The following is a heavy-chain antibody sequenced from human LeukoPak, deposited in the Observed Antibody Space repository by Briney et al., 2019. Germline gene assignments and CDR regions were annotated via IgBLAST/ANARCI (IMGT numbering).Heavy chain of an antibody. CDR2: ISAYNGNT. D-gene: IGHD6-13*01. CDR1: GYTFTSYG. CDR3: ARDGPFYSSSWYNWFDP. J-gene: IGHJ5*02. V-gene: IGHV1-18*01. Sequence: GASVKVSCKASGYTFTSYGISWVRQAPGQGLEWMGWISAYNGNTNYAQKLQGRVTMTTDTSTSTAYIELRSLRSDDTAVYYCARDGPFYSSSWYNWFDPWGQGTLVTVSS.